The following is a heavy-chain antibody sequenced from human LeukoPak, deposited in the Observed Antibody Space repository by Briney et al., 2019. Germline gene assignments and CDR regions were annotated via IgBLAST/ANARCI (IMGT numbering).Heavy chain of an antibody. Sequence: SETLSLTCTVSGGSISSYYWSWIRQPPGKGLEWIEYIYYSGSTNYNPSLKSRVTISVDTSKNQFSLKLSSVTAADTAVYYCARYRGARGELVPFDYWGQGTLVTVSS. CDR3: ARYRGARGELVPFDY. CDR1: GGSISSYY. V-gene: IGHV4-59*08. CDR2: IYYSGST. J-gene: IGHJ4*02. D-gene: IGHD6-13*01.